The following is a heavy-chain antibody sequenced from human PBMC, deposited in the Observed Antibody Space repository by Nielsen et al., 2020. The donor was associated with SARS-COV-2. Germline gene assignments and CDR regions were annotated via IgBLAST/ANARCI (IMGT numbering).Heavy chain of an antibody. CDR1: GFTFSDYY. D-gene: IGHD1-7*01. V-gene: IGHV3-11*05. CDR3: ARDGNNWNYGGMDV. CDR2: ISSSSSYT. J-gene: IGHJ6*02. Sequence: GESLKISCAASGFTFSDYYMSWIRQAPGKGLEWVSYISSSSSYTNYADSVKGRFTISRDNAKNSLYLQMNSLRAEDTAVHYCARDGNNWNYGGMDVWGQGTTVTVSS.